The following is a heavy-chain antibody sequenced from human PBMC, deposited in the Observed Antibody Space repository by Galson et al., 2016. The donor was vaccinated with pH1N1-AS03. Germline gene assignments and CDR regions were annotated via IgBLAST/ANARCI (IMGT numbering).Heavy chain of an antibody. Sequence: PALVKPTQTLTLTCTSSGFSLSTSGVGVGWIRQPPGKALEWLALIYWDDDKRYSPSLKSRLTITKDTSKNQVVLTMTNMDPVDTATYYCAQPDYGDYVDYFDYWGQGTLVTVSS. V-gene: IGHV2-5*02. CDR3: AQPDYGDYVDYFDY. D-gene: IGHD4-17*01. CDR1: GFSLSTSGVG. J-gene: IGHJ4*02. CDR2: IYWDDDK.